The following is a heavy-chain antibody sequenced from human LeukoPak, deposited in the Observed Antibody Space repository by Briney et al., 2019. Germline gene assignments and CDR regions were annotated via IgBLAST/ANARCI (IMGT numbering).Heavy chain of an antibody. V-gene: IGHV3-30*02. CDR1: GFTFSSYG. D-gene: IGHD3-9*01. CDR3: AKIPYDILTGYYSGLGYYYYMDV. J-gene: IGHJ6*03. CDR2: IRYDGSNK. Sequence: GGSLRLSCAASGFTFSSYGMHWVRQAPGKGLEWVAFIRYDGSNKYYADSVKGRFTISRDNSKNTLYLQMNSLRAEDTAVYYCAKIPYDILTGYYSGLGYYYYMDVWGKGTTVTISS.